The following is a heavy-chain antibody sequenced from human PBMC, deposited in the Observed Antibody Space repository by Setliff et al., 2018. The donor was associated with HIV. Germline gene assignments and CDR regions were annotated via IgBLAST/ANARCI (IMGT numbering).Heavy chain of an antibody. V-gene: IGHV4-59*08. Sequence: PSETLSLTCTVSGGSISSYYWSWIRQPPGKGLEWIGYIYYSGSTNYNPSLASRLTISIVPSKNQFSLDLTSVTAADTAVYYCARTGYAFDIWGRGTMVTVS. CDR3: ARTGYAFDI. CDR2: IYYSGST. CDR1: GGSISSYY. J-gene: IGHJ3*02.